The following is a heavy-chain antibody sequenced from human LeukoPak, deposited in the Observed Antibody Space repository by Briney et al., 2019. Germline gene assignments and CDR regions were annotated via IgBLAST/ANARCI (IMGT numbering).Heavy chain of an antibody. CDR3: ARRFPWFDP. Sequence: SETLSLTCTVSGXSISSSSHYWGWIRQPPGNGLEWIGNIHNGGSTYYTLSLESRVTMSVEPPKNQVSLKLSSVTAADTAVYYCARRFPWFDPWGQGTLVTVSS. J-gene: IGHJ5*02. V-gene: IGHV4-39*01. CDR1: GXSISSSSHY. CDR2: IHNGGST.